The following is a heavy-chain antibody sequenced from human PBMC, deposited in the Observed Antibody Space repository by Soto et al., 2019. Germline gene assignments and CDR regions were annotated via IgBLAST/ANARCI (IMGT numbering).Heavy chain of an antibody. CDR1: GYTFTSYG. Sequence: ASVKVSCKASGYTFTSYGISWVRQAPGQGLEWMGWISAYNGNTNYAQKLQGRVTMTTDTSTSTAYMELRSLRSDDTAVYYCRIAVADEYYFDYWGQGTLVTVSS. CDR3: RIAVADEYYFDY. D-gene: IGHD6-19*01. V-gene: IGHV1-18*01. CDR2: ISAYNGNT. J-gene: IGHJ4*02.